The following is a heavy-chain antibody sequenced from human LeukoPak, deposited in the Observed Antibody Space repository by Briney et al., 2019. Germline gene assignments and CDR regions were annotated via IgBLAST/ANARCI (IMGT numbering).Heavy chain of an antibody. CDR2: ISAYNGNT. V-gene: IGHV1-18*01. CDR1: GYTFTSYG. Sequence: ASVKVSCKASGYTFTSYGISWVRQAPGQGLEWMGWISAYNGNTNYAQKLQGRVIMTTDTSTSTAYMELRSLRSDDTAVYYCAREASYYYDSSGYYALYDYWGQGTLVTVSS. J-gene: IGHJ4*02. D-gene: IGHD3-22*01. CDR3: AREASYYYDSSGYYALYDY.